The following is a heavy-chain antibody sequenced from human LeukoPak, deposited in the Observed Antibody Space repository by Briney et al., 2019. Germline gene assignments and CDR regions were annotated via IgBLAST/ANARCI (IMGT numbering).Heavy chain of an antibody. D-gene: IGHD6-19*01. J-gene: IGHJ4*02. V-gene: IGHV1-46*01. Sequence: GASVKVSCKAPGYTFTSYYMHWVRQAPGQGLEWMGIINPSGGSTSYAQKFQGRVTMTRDTSTSTVYMELSSLRSEDTAVYYCATLPNTELGTEYTSAVAGDYWGQGTLVTVSS. CDR3: ATLPNTELGTEYTSAVAGDY. CDR1: GYTFTSYY. CDR2: INPSGGST.